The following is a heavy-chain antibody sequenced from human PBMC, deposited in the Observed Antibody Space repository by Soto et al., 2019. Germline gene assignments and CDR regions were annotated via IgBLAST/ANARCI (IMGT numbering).Heavy chain of an antibody. D-gene: IGHD3-22*01. V-gene: IGHV4-59*12. CDR1: CGSINNYY. J-gene: IGHJ4*02. Sequence: SSETLSLTCSVSCGSINNYYWSWIRQSPSKGLEWIGNVHYSGSTNYNPSLESRVTMSVDASKNRLSLKLTSLTAADTAVYYCALRDYDRNLYHMGEFWGQGTLVTVSS. CDR3: ALRDYDRNLYHMGEF. CDR2: VHYSGST.